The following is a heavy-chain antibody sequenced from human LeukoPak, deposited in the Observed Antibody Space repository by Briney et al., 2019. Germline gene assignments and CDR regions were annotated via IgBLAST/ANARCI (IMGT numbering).Heavy chain of an antibody. Sequence: GGSLRLSCAASGFTFSSYAMSWVRQAPGKGLEWVSAISGSGGSTYYADSVKGRFTISRDNSKNTLYLQMNSLRAEDTAVYYCAKGKKDIVVVPAAVQAEYFQHWGQGTQVTVSS. D-gene: IGHD2-2*02. J-gene: IGHJ1*01. CDR3: AKGKKDIVVVPAAVQAEYFQH. V-gene: IGHV3-23*01. CDR1: GFTFSSYA. CDR2: ISGSGGST.